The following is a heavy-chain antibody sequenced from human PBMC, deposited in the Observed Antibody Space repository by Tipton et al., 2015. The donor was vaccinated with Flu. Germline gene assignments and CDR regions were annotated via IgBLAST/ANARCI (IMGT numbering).Heavy chain of an antibody. D-gene: IGHD3-16*02. CDR3: ARVGGYIWGSYRNAFDI. CDR2: VFYSGTT. Sequence: TLSLTCIVSGYSISSAYYWGWIRQPPGKGLEWIASVFYSGTTYYNPSLQSRVTISADTSKNQFSLRLSSVTAADTAVYYCARVGGYIWGSYRNAFDIWGQGTMVTVSS. J-gene: IGHJ3*02. V-gene: IGHV4-38-2*02. CDR1: GYSISSAYY.